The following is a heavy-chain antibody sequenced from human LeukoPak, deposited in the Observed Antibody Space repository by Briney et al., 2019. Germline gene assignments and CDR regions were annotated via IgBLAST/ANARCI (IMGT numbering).Heavy chain of an antibody. CDR2: IWYDGSNK. V-gene: IGHV3-33*06. CDR3: AKDSRYDHPSGVDY. Sequence: PGRSLRLSCAASGFTFSSYGMHWVRQAPGKGLEWVAVIWYDGSNKYYADSVKGRFTISRDNSKNTLYLQVNSLRAEDTAIYYCAKDSRYDHPSGVDYWGQGTLVTVSS. D-gene: IGHD2-2*01. J-gene: IGHJ4*02. CDR1: GFTFSSYG.